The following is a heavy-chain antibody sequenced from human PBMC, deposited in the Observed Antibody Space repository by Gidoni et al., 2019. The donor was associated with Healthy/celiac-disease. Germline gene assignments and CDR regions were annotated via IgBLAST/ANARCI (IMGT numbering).Heavy chain of an antibody. CDR3: ARGSILDP. J-gene: IGHJ5*02. CDR2: ISSSSSTI. CDR1: GFTFSSYS. Sequence: EVQLVELGGGVVQPGGALSRPCAASGFTFSSYSMTWVRQAPGKGLEWVSYISSSSSTIYYADSVKGRFTISRDNAKNSLYLQMNSLRDEDTAVYYCARGSILDPWGQGTLVTVSS. V-gene: IGHV3-48*02.